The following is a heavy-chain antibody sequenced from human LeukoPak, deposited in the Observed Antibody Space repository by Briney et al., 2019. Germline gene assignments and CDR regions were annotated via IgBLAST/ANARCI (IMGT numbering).Heavy chain of an antibody. CDR2: INSDGSST. J-gene: IGHJ4*02. CDR3: AKFYTGRFLEGFDY. D-gene: IGHD3-3*01. Sequence: GGSLRLSCAASGFTFSSYWMHWVRQAPGKGLVWVSRINSDGSSTNYADSVKGRFTISRDNSKNTLFLQMNSLRTEDTAVYYCAKFYTGRFLEGFDYWGQGTLVTVSS. CDR1: GFTFSSYW. V-gene: IGHV3-74*01.